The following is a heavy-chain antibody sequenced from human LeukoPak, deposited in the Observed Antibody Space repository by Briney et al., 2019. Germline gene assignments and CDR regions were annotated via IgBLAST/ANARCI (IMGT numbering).Heavy chain of an antibody. CDR1: GGSFSGYY. CDR3: ARALTDFWSGYRDY. V-gene: IGHV4-34*01. J-gene: IGHJ4*02. Sequence: SETLSLTCAVYGGSFSGYYWSWIRQPPGKGLEWIGEINHSGNTNYNPSLKSRVTISVDTSKNQFSLKLSSVTAADTAVYYCARALTDFWSGYRDYWGQGTLVTVSS. D-gene: IGHD3-3*01. CDR2: INHSGNT.